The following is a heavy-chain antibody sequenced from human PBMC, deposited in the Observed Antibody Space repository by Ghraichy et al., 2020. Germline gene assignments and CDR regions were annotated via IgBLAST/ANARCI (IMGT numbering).Heavy chain of an antibody. CDR2: INHSGST. CDR1: GGSFSGYY. V-gene: IGHV4-34*01. Sequence: SETLSLTCAVYGGSFSGYYWSWIRQPPGKGLEWIGEINHSGSTNYNPSLKSRVTISVDTSKNQFSLKLSSVTAADTAVYYCARKVGVWGSYRLDYWGQGTLVTVSS. D-gene: IGHD3-16*02. CDR3: ARKVGVWGSYRLDY. J-gene: IGHJ4*02.